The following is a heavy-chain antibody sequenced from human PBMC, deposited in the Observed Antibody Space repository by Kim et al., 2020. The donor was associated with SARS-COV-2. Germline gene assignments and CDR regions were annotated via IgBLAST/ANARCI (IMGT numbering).Heavy chain of an antibody. J-gene: IGHJ6*02. CDR2: IYYSGST. CDR1: GGSISSYY. CDR3: ARDLLSSSPRYYYYYGMDV. D-gene: IGHD6-19*01. Sequence: SETLSLTCTVSGGSISSYYWSWIRQPPGKGLEWIGYIYYSGSTNYNPSLKSRVTISVDTSKNQFSLKLSSVTAADTAVYYCARDLLSSSPRYYYYYGMDVWGQGTTVTVSS. V-gene: IGHV4-59*13.